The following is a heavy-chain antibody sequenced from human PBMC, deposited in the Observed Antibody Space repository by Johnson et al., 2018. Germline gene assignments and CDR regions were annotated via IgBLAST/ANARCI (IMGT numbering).Heavy chain of an antibody. CDR2: LSWNSGSI. CDR3: AKDMRDSSGFAFHAFDI. V-gene: IGHV3-9*01. CDR1: GFTFDTYA. Sequence: VQAGRSLRLSCAASGFTFDTYAMNWVRQAPGKGLAWVSGLSWNSGSIGYAASVKGRFTIPRDNVKKSLYLQMTSLRTEETALYYCAKDMRDSSGFAFHAFDIWGQGTMVTVSS. J-gene: IGHJ3*02. D-gene: IGHD3-22*01.